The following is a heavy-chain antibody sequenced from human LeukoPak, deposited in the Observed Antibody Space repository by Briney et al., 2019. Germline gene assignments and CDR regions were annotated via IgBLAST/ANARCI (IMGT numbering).Heavy chain of an antibody. Sequence: SETLSLTCTVSGGSMSSSSFYWGWIRQPPGKGLEWIGSISYSGSTYYNPSLKSRVTISVDTSKNQFSLKLSSVTAADTAVYYCARGVGATILPFDYWGQGTLVTVSS. D-gene: IGHD1-26*01. V-gene: IGHV4-39*07. CDR2: ISYSGST. CDR3: ARGVGATILPFDY. CDR1: GGSMSSSSFY. J-gene: IGHJ4*02.